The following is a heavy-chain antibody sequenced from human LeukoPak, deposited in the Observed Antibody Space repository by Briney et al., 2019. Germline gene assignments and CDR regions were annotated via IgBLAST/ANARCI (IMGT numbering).Heavy chain of an antibody. Sequence: SETLSLTCAVYGESFSGYYWSWIRQPPGKGLEWIGEINHSGSTNYNPSLKSRVTISVDTSKNQFSLKLSSVTAADTAVYYCASVLETDYDFWINYWGQGTLVTVSS. D-gene: IGHD3-3*01. J-gene: IGHJ4*02. CDR2: INHSGST. V-gene: IGHV4-34*01. CDR1: GESFSGYY. CDR3: ASVLETDYDFWINY.